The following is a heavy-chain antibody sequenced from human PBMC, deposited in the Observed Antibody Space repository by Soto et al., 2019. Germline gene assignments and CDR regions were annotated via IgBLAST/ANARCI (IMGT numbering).Heavy chain of an antibody. CDR1: GFLVNSAY. CDR2: INSDGST. CDR3: ARSGYSFAWGY. J-gene: IGHJ4*02. D-gene: IGHD5-18*01. Sequence: EVQLVESGGGLIPPGGSLRLSCAASGFLVNSAYMTWVRQAPGKGLEWLSMINSDGSTLYAESVKGRFTISRDNSTNRMDLQMQSLRAEDTAMYYCARSGYSFAWGYWGQGTLVIVTS. V-gene: IGHV3-53*01.